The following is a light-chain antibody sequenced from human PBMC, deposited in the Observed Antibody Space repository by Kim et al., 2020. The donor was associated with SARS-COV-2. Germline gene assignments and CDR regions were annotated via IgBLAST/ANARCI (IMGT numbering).Light chain of an antibody. V-gene: IGKV1-33*01. CDR1: QDISNY. Sequence: DIQMTQSPSSLSASVGDRVTITCQASQDISNYLNWYQQKPGKAPKLLIYDASNLETGVPSRFSGSGSGTDFTFTISSLQPEDIATYYCQHYDNLPFFRRGTNLDI. CDR2: DAS. J-gene: IGKJ2*01. CDR3: QHYDNLPF.